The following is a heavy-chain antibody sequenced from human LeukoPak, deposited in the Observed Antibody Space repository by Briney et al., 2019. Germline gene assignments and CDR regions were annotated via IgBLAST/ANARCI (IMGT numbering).Heavy chain of an antibody. D-gene: IGHD3-9*01. J-gene: IGHJ4*02. CDR3: VRDMEPLRYFDT. V-gene: IGHV3-23*01. CDR1: GFIFSRYA. Sequence: GGSLRLSCTGSGFIFSRYAVSWVRQAPGKGLEWVSAISKNTVDTYYADSVKGRLTISGDSSKSTVYLQMNSLRAEDTAVYYCVRDMEPLRYFDTWGQGTLATVSS. CDR2: ISKNTVDT.